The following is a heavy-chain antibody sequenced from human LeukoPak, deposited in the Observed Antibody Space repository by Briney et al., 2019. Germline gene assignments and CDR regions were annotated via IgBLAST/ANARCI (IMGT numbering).Heavy chain of an antibody. D-gene: IGHD1-1*01. CDR2: IYYSGST. J-gene: IGHJ6*02. Sequence: SETLSLTCTVSGGSISSYYWSWIRQPPGKGLEWSGYIYYSGSTNYKPSLKSRVTISVDTSKNQFSLKLSSVTAADTAVYYCARDWGNDGYYYYGMDVWGQGTTVTVSS. V-gene: IGHV4-59*01. CDR1: GGSISSYY. CDR3: ARDWGNDGYYYYGMDV.